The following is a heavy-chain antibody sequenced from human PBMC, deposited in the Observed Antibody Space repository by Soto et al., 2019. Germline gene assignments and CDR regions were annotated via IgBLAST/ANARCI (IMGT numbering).Heavy chain of an antibody. CDR2: IIPLFGTT. CDR1: GGTFNTCG. V-gene: IGHV1-69*01. J-gene: IGHJ5*02. D-gene: IGHD1-26*01. Sequence: QVQLVQSGAELKKPGSSVKVSCKASGGTFNTCGISWVRQAPGQGIEWMGGIIPLFGTTNYAQRFKGRVTSTADESTNTVHMELSSLRFGDTAIYYCARARGTSWYNWFDPWGQGTLVTVSS. CDR3: ARARGTSWYNWFDP.